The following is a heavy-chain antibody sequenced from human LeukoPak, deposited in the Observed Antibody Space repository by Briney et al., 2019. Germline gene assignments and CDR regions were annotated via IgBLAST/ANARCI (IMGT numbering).Heavy chain of an antibody. J-gene: IGHJ5*02. CDR1: GYTFTNYG. CDR2: ITPYKGDT. D-gene: IGHD3-10*01. Sequence: GASVKVSCKASGYTFTNYGISWVRQAPGQGLEWMGWITPYKGDTNYAQKVQDRVTMTADTSTNTAYMELRSLRSDDTAVYYCARDWLPYYRSGAALDPWGQGTLVTVSS. V-gene: IGHV1-18*01. CDR3: ARDWLPYYRSGAALDP.